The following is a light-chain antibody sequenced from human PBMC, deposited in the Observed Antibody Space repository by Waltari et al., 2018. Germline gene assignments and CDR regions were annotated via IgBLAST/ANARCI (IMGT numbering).Light chain of an antibody. CDR2: SAS. V-gene: IGKV3-20*01. Sequence: EIVLTQSPGTLSLSPGERATLSCRASPSVSISYFAWYQQKPGQAPRLVSHSASSRAAGIPDRFSGSGSGTDFTLTITRLEPEDFAVYSCQQYGDSPTFGQGTKLEIK. CDR1: PSVSISY. J-gene: IGKJ2*01. CDR3: QQYGDSPT.